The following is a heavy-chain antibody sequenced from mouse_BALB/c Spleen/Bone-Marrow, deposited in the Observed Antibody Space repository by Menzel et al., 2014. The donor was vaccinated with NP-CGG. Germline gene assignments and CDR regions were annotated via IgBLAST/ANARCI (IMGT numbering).Heavy chain of an antibody. J-gene: IGHJ4*01. D-gene: IGHD1-1*01. CDR3: AGITTVVAKNYCYAMDY. Sequence: EVQLLQSGPELMKPGASVKISCKASGYSFTGYFMNWVKQSHGKSLEWIGRINTYNGDTFYNQKFKGKATLTVDKSSSTAHMELLSLTSEDSAVYYCAGITTVVAKNYCYAMDYWRQGTSVTVSS. V-gene: IGHV1-37*01. CDR1: GYSFTGYF. CDR2: INTYNGDT.